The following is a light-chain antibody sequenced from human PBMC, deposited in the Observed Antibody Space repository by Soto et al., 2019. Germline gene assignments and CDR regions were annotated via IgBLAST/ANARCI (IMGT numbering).Light chain of an antibody. CDR1: SSDVGGYNY. V-gene: IGLV2-11*01. CDR2: QVT. J-gene: IGLJ1*01. Sequence: QSALTQPRSVSGSPGQSVTISCTGTSSDVGGYNYVSWYQQHPGKAPKLMIYQVTNRPSGVSNRFSGSKSGNTASLTISGLQADDEADYYCTSYSSSDIFYVFGTGTKLTVL. CDR3: TSYSSSDIFYV.